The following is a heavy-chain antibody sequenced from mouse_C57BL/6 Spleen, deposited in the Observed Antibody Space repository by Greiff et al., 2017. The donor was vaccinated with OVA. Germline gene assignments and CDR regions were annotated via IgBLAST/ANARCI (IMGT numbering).Heavy chain of an antibody. J-gene: IGHJ1*03. CDR3: ARRSSDWYFDV. CDR2: IHPNSGST. V-gene: IGHV1-64*01. CDR1: GYTFTSYW. Sequence: QVQLQQPGAELVKPGASVKLSCKASGYTFTSYWMHWVKQRPGQGLEWIGMIHPNSGSTNYNEKFKSKATLTVDKSSSTAYMQLSSLTSEDSAVYYCARRSSDWYFDVWGTGTTGTVSS.